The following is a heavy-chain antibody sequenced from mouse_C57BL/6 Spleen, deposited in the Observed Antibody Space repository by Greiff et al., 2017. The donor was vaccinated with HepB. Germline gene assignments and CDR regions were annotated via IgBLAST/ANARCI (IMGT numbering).Heavy chain of an antibody. V-gene: IGHV1-82*01. CDR2: IYPGDGDT. J-gene: IGHJ4*01. CDR1: GYAFSSSW. Sequence: QVQLQQSGPELVKPGASVKISCKASGYAFSSSWMNWVKQRPGKGLEWIGRIYPGDGDTNYNGKFKGKATLTADKSSSTAYMQLSSLTSEDSAVYFCAREEYDRVYAKGDWGQGTSVTVAS. D-gene: IGHD2-14*01. CDR3: AREEYDRVYAKGD.